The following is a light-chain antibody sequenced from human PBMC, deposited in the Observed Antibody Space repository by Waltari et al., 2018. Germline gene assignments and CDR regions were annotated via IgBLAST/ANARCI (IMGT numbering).Light chain of an antibody. CDR3: GTWDSSLSGGV. J-gene: IGLJ2*01. CDR1: SSNIVTNY. CDR2: NNS. V-gene: IGLV1-51*01. Sequence: QSVLTQPPSVSAAPGPKVTISCSGSSSNIVTNYVSWYQQVPGYAPKLLIHNNSERPSGIPDRFSGSKSGTSATLDITGLQTGDEADYYCGTWDSSLSGGVFGGGTKLTVL.